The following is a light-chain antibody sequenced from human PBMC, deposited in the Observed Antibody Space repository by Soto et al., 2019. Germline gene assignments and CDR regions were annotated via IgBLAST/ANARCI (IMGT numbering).Light chain of an antibody. CDR2: VVS. CDR1: SSDVGGYNY. CDR3: STYAGSNNYV. Sequence: QSALTQPPSASGSPGQSVTISCTGTSSDVGGYNYVSWYQQHPGKAPKLMIYVVSKRPSGVPDRFSGSKSGNTASLTVSGLQAGDEADYYCSTYAGSNNYVFGTGTKLTVL. V-gene: IGLV2-8*01. J-gene: IGLJ1*01.